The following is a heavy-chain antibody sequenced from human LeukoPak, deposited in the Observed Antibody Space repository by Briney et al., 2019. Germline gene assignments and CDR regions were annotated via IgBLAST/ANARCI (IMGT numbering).Heavy chain of an antibody. CDR2: IHGSGST. CDR3: ALGGGGYPMFP. J-gene: IGHJ5*02. Sequence: SETLSLTCDVSGDSFSDYYWSWLRQPPGKGLEWIGHIHGSGSTKYNPSLKSRVTMSVDTSKKQISLKPSSVTAADTAVYYCALGGGGYPMFPWGQGALVTVSS. D-gene: IGHD1-26*01. V-gene: IGHV4-4*09. CDR1: GDSFSDYY.